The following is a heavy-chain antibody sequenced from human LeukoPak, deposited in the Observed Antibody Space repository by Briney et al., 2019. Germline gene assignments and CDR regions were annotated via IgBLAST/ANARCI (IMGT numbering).Heavy chain of an antibody. CDR3: AKDLDYGYFDY. CDR2: ISYDGSNK. D-gene: IGHD4-17*01. V-gene: IGHV3-30*18. Sequence: SGGSLRLSCAASGFTFSSYGMHWVRQAPGKGLEWVAVISYDGSNKYYADSVKGRFTISRDNSKNTLYLQMNSLRAEDTAVYYCAKDLDYGYFDYWGQGTLVTVSS. J-gene: IGHJ4*02. CDR1: GFTFSSYG.